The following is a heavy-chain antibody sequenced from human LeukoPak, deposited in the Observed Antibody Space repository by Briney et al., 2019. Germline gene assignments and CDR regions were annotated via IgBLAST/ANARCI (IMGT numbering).Heavy chain of an antibody. J-gene: IGHJ4*02. V-gene: IGHV1-24*01. CDR1: GYTHTELS. CDR2: FDPEDGET. CDR3: ATDLLRGVGPPNDY. Sequence: ASVKVSCKVSGYTHTELSMHWVRQAPGKGLEWMGGFDPEDGETIYAQKFQGRVTMTEDTSTDTAYMELSSLRSEDTAVYYCATDLLRGVGPPNDYWGQGTLVTVSS. D-gene: IGHD2-15*01.